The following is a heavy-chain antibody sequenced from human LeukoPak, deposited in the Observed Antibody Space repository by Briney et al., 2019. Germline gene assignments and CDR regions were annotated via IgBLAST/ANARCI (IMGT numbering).Heavy chain of an antibody. D-gene: IGHD3-3*01. V-gene: IGHV3-53*01. Sequence: PGGSLRLSCAVSGFTVSSNYMSWVRQAPGKGLEWVSVIYSGGSTYYADSVKGRFTISRDNSKNTLYLQMNSLRAEDTAVYYCAKEGDFWSGSKFDYWGQGTLVTVSS. J-gene: IGHJ4*02. CDR3: AKEGDFWSGSKFDY. CDR1: GFTVSSNY. CDR2: IYSGGST.